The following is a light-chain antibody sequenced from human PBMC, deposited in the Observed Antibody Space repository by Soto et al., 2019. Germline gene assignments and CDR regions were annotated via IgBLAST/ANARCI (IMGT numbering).Light chain of an antibody. CDR3: QQYGSSPLR. CDR2: GAS. Sequence: IAVSQSPDTLSLSPGERATLSCRASQSVSSSYLAWYQQKPGQAPRLLIYGASSRATGIPDRFSGSGSGTDFTLTISRLEPEDFAVYYCQQYGSSPLRFGQGTKVDNK. CDR1: QSVSSSY. J-gene: IGKJ1*01. V-gene: IGKV3-20*01.